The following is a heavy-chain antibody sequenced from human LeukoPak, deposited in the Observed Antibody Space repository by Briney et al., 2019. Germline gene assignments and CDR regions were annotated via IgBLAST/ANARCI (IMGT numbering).Heavy chain of an antibody. J-gene: IGHJ4*02. CDR3: ARGSSWGTVDY. CDR2: ISTNTGNP. CDR1: GYTFTGYY. V-gene: IGHV7-4-1*02. Sequence: ASVKVSCKASGYTFTGYYMHWVRQAPGQGLEWMGWISTNTGNPTYAQGFTGRFVFPLDTSVSTAYLQISSLKAEDTAVYYCARGSSWGTVDYWGQGTLVTVSS. D-gene: IGHD6-13*01.